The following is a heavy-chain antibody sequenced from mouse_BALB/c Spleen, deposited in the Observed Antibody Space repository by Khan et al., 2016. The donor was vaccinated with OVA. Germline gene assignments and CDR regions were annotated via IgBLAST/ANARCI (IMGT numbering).Heavy chain of an antibody. CDR1: GYTFTDFT. V-gene: IGHV1S137*01. CDR2: ISTYYGDV. CDR3: KRGGGGSRFAY. J-gene: IGHJ3*01. Sequence: VQLKQSGAELVRPGVSVKISCKGSGYTFTDFTIHWVKQSHAQSLEWIGVISTYYGDVTYNQKFKGKATVTVDKSSSTTYMELARLTSEDSAIFFVKRGGGGSRFAYWGQGTLVTVSA.